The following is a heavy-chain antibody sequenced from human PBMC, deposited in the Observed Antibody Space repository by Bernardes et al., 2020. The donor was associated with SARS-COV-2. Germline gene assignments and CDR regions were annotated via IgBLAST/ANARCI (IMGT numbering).Heavy chain of an antibody. J-gene: IGHJ4*02. V-gene: IGHV3-53*04. Sequence: GGSLRLSCAASGFTVSSNYMSWVRQAPGKGLEWVSVIYSGGSTYYADSVKGRFTISRHNSKNTLYLQMNSLRAEDTAVYYCARDPPTYYYDSSGFGGGYWGQGTLVTVSS. CDR2: IYSGGST. D-gene: IGHD3-22*01. CDR3: ARDPPTYYYDSSGFGGGY. CDR1: GFTVSSNY.